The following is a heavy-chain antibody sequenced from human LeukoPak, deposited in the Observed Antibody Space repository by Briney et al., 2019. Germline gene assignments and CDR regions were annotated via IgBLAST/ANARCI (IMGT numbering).Heavy chain of an antibody. V-gene: IGHV4-39*01. D-gene: IGHD3/OR15-3a*01. J-gene: IGHJ4*02. CDR3: ARLRTGYSYYFDY. CDR1: GGSISNCDYY. CDR2: INYRGST. Sequence: SETLSLTCTVSGGSISNCDYYRDWIRQPPGKGLEWIGSINYRGSTYYNPSLESRVTISVDTSKNQFSLRMSSVTAADTAVYYCARLRTGYSYYFDYWGQGTLVTVSS.